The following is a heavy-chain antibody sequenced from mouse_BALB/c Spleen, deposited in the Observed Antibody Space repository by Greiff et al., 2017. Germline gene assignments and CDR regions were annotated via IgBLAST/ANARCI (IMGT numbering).Heavy chain of an antibody. D-gene: IGHD2-3*01. CDR1: GFTFSSYA. V-gene: IGHV5-9-3*01. Sequence: EVKLEESGGGLVKPGGSLKLSCAASGFTFSSYAMSWVRQTPEKRLEWVATISSGGSYTYYPDSVKGRFTISRDNAKNTLYLQMSSLRSEDTAMYYCARFYDGYPFAYWGQGTLVTVSA. J-gene: IGHJ3*01. CDR2: ISSGGSYT. CDR3: ARFYDGYPFAY.